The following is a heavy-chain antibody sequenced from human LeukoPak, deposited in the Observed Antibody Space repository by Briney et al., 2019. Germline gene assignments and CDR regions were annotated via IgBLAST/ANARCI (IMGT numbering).Heavy chain of an antibody. Sequence: SETLSLTCTVSGGSISSSSYYWGWIRQPPGKGLEWIGSIYYSGSTYYNPSLKSRVTISVDTSKNQFSLKLSSVTAADTAVYYCARLYSNYSAYYYYYYMDVWGKGTTVTVSS. J-gene: IGHJ6*03. V-gene: IGHV4-39*01. D-gene: IGHD4-11*01. CDR2: IYYSGST. CDR1: GGSISSSSYY. CDR3: ARLYSNYSAYYYYYYMDV.